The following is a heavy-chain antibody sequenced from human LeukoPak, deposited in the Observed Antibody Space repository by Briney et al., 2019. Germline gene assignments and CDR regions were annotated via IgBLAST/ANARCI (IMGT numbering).Heavy chain of an antibody. D-gene: IGHD3-10*01. CDR2: IYYSGST. J-gene: IGHJ6*03. CDR3: ARHLVRGSYYYMDV. Sequence: PSETLSLTCTVSGGSISSSSYYWGWIRQPPGKGLEWIGSIYYSGSTYYNPSLKSRVTISVDTSKNQFSLKLSSVTAADTAVYYCARHLVRGSYYYMDVWGKGTTVTISS. CDR1: GGSISSSSYY. V-gene: IGHV4-39*01.